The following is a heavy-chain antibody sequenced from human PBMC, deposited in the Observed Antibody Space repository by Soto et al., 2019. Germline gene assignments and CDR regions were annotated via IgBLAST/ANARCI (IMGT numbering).Heavy chain of an antibody. Sequence: GGSLRLSCAASGFTFSSYDMHWVRQATGKGLEWVSAIGTAGDTYYPGSVKGRFTISRENAKNSLYLQMNSLRAGDTAVYYCARACSSTSCLYYYYGMDVWGQGTTVTVSS. CDR3: ARACSSTSCLYYYYGMDV. V-gene: IGHV3-13*04. CDR1: GFTFSSYD. J-gene: IGHJ6*02. CDR2: IGTAGDT. D-gene: IGHD2-2*01.